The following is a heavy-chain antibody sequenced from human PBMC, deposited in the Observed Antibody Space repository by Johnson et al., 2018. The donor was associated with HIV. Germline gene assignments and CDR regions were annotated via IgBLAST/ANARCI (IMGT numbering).Heavy chain of an antibody. CDR1: GFTFNEYA. J-gene: IGHJ3*01. D-gene: IGHD3-9*01. CDR2: ITWNSDSI. Sequence: VQLVESGGGLVQSGRSLRLSCAASGFTFNEYAIHWVRQAPGKGLEWVSGITWNSDSIDYGDSVRGRFTISTDNANNSVYLQMNSLRAEDTALYYCAKRYGDRTRGAFALWGQGTIVTVSS. V-gene: IGHV3-9*01. CDR3: AKRYGDRTRGAFAL.